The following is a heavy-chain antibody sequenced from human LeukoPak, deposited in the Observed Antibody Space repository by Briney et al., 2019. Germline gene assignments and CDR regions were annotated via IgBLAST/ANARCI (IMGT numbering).Heavy chain of an antibody. V-gene: IGHV3-43*02. J-gene: IGHJ4*02. CDR2: VSGDGGYT. D-gene: IGHD3-9*01. CDR3: AKDYYNILTGYYGPADY. Sequence: GGSLRLSCAASGFTFEDYAMHWVRQAPGKGLEWVSLVSGDGGYTYYAESVKGRLTISRDNSKNSLYLQMNSLRTEDTALYYCAKDYYNILTGYYGPADYWGQGTLVTVSS. CDR1: GFTFEDYA.